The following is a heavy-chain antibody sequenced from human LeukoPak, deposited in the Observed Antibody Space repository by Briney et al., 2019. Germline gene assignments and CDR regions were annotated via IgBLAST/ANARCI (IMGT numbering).Heavy chain of an antibody. CDR1: GFTFDDYG. J-gene: IGHJ6*03. CDR2: INWNGGST. Sequence: PGGSLRLSCAASGFTFDDYGMSWVRQAPGKGLEWDCGINWNGGSTGYADSVKGRFTISRDNAKNSLYLQINSLRAEDTALYYCAREVRDCSSTSCRYYYYYYYMDVWGKGTTVTVSS. V-gene: IGHV3-20*04. D-gene: IGHD2-2*01. CDR3: AREVRDCSSTSCRYYYYYYYMDV.